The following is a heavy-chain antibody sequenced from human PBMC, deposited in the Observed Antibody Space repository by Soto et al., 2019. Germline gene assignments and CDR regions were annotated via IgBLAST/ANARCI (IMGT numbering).Heavy chain of an antibody. V-gene: IGHV3-30-3*01. CDR1: GFTFSSYA. J-gene: IGHJ6*02. CDR2: ISYDGSNK. Sequence: QVQLVESGGGVVQPGRSLRLSCAASGFTFSSYAMHWVRQAPGKGLEWVAVISYDGSNKYYADSVKGRFTISRDNSKNTLYLQMNSLRAEDTAVYYCARGYCSSTSCYPRSYYYYGMDVWGQGTTVTVSS. CDR3: ARGYCSSTSCYPRSYYYYGMDV. D-gene: IGHD2-2*01.